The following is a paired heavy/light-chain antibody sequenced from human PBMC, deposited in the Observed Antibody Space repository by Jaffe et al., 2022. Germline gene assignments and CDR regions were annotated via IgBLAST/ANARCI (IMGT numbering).Heavy chain of an antibody. J-gene: IGHJ5*02. Sequence: QVQLQESGPGLVKPSETLSLTCAVSGYSIRNGFHWGWIRQPPGKGLEWIGTIYQSGTTYYNPSLKSRVTISVDTSKNQFSLKVTSVTAADTAVYYCARGQFMEYIEAAGRNYFGPWGHGILVTVSS. CDR3: ARGQFMEYIEAAGRNYFGP. V-gene: IGHV4-38-2*01. CDR2: IYQSGTT. D-gene: IGHD6-13*01. CDR1: GYSIRNGFH.
Light chain of an antibody. CDR1: QSILHSSNNKSS. V-gene: IGKV4-1*01. Sequence: DIVMTQSPDSLAVSLGERATINCKSSQSILHSSNNKSSLAWHQQKPGQPPSLLIYWASTRGSGVPDRFSGSGSGTDFTLTISSLQAEDVAVYYCQHYYKSPPTFGQGTKLEIK. CDR3: QHYYKSPPT. CDR2: WAS. J-gene: IGKJ2*01.